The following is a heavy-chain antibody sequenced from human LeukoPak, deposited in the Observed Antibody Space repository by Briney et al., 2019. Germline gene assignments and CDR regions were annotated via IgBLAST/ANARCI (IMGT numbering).Heavy chain of an antibody. V-gene: IGHV4-34*01. CDR2: INHSGST. D-gene: IGHD3-3*01. CDR3: ARCPPYYHFWSGYYWAFDI. Sequence: SETLSLTCAVYGGSFSGYYWSWLRQPPGKGLEGSGEINHSGSTNYNPSLKRRVTISVDTSKNQFSLKLSPVTATGTAVYYCARCPPYYHFWSGYYWAFDIWGEGTIVTLSS. J-gene: IGHJ3*02. CDR1: GGSFSGYY.